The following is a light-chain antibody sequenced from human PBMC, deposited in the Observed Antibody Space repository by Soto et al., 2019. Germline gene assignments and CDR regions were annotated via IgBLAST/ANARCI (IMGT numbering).Light chain of an antibody. Sequence: DIQMTQSPSSLSASVGDRVTITCRASQDINNYLAWYQQKPGQPPKLLIYDASTLQSGVTSRFSGSGSGTDFTLTISSLQPEDVATYYCQRHNSAPPVTFGPGTKV. CDR3: QRHNSAPPVT. CDR1: QDINNY. CDR2: DAS. J-gene: IGKJ3*01. V-gene: IGKV1-27*01.